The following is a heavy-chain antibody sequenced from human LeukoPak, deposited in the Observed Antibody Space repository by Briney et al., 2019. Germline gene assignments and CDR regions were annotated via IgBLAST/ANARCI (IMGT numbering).Heavy chain of an antibody. V-gene: IGHV4-59*01. J-gene: IGHJ3*02. CDR2: IYYSGST. D-gene: IGHD3-3*01. CDR1: GGSISSYY. CDR3: ARDRSSYYDFWSGTQADAFDI. Sequence: SETLSLTCTVSGGSISSYYWSWIRQPPGKGLEWIGDIYYSGSTNYNPSLKSRVTISVDTSKNQFSLKLSSVTAADTAVYYCARDRSSYYDFWSGTQADAFDIWGQGTMVTVSS.